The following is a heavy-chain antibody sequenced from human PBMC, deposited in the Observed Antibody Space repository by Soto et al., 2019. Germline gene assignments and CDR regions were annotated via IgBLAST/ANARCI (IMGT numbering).Heavy chain of an antibody. J-gene: IGHJ6*01. V-gene: IGHV1-2*02. CDR2: INPNTGAT. CDR1: GYNFNGYY. D-gene: IGHD5-12*01. Sequence: ASVKVSCKASGYNFNGYYMHWVRQAPGQGLEWMGWINPNTGATHYAQKFQGRVTMTRDRSISTAYMELSRLTFDDTAVYYCARGDYKLTNNQGNDWGQGATVIVS. CDR3: ARGDYKLTNNQGND.